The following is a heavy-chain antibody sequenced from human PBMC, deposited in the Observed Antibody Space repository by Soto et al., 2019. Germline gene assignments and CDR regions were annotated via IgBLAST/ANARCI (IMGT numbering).Heavy chain of an antibody. J-gene: IGHJ6*02. CDR3: AKDRAGYSRGMDV. V-gene: IGHV3-30*18. Sequence: QVQLVESGGGVVQPGRSLRLSCAVSGFTFSGYGMHWFRQAPGKGLEWVALISYDGHHKYYADSVKGRFTVSRDNSENTLSLKLHSLRTQDSAVYYWAKDRAGYSRGMDVWGQGTTVTVSS. CDR1: GFTFSGYG. CDR2: ISYDGHHK. D-gene: IGHD6-13*01.